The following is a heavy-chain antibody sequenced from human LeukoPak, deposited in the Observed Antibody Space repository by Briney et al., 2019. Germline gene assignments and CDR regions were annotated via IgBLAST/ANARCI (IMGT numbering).Heavy chain of an antibody. CDR3: ARDYYDSSGYRLDAFDI. Sequence: TSETLFLTCTVSGGSISSYYWSWIRQPPGKGLEWIGYIYYSGSTNYNPSLKSRVTISVDTSKNQFSLKLSSVTAADTAVYYCARDYYDSSGYRLDAFDIWGQGTMVTVSS. J-gene: IGHJ3*02. V-gene: IGHV4-59*01. CDR1: GGSISSYY. D-gene: IGHD3-22*01. CDR2: IYYSGST.